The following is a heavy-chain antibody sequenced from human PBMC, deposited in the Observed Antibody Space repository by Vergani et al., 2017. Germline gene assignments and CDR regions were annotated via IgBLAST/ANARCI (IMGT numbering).Heavy chain of an antibody. Sequence: EVQPVESGGGLVQPGGSLRLSCAASGFTFSSYAMSWVRQAPGTGLDWVSAISSSDDSTYYADSVKGRFTISRDNSKNTLYLQMNSLRDEDTAVYYCANFRGRYSPAFYFYGLDVWGQGTTVTVSS. CDR1: GFTFSSYA. V-gene: IGHV3-23*04. CDR3: ANFRGRYSPAFYFYGLDV. CDR2: ISSSDDST. D-gene: IGHD1-26*01. J-gene: IGHJ6*02.